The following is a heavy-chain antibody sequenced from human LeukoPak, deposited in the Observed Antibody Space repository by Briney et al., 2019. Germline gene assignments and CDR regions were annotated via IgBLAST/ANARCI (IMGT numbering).Heavy chain of an antibody. CDR1: GFTFSSYG. Sequence: GRSLRLSCAASGFTFSSYGMHWVRQAPGKGLEWVAAISYDGSNKYYADSVKGRFTISRDNSKNTLYLQMNSLRAKDTAVYYCAKDLIAVADEPNWFDPWGQGTLVTVSS. V-gene: IGHV3-30*18. D-gene: IGHD6-19*01. J-gene: IGHJ5*02. CDR3: AKDLIAVADEPNWFDP. CDR2: ISYDGSNK.